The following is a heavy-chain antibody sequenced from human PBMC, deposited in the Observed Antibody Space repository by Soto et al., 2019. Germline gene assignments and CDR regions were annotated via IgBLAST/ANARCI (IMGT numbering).Heavy chain of an antibody. Sequence: QVQLVESGGGVVQPGRSLRLSCAASGFTFSNFALHWVRQAPGKGLEWVAVISYDGSNEYYADSLKGRFTISRDNSKNTLYLQMSGLRVEDTAVYYCASTLIRGVITPSFDYWGQGTLVTVSS. V-gene: IGHV3-30-3*01. D-gene: IGHD3-10*01. CDR3: ASTLIRGVITPSFDY. J-gene: IGHJ4*02. CDR2: ISYDGSNE. CDR1: GFTFSNFA.